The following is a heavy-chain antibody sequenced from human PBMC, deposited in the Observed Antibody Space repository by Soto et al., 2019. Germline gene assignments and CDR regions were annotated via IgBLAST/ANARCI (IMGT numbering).Heavy chain of an antibody. J-gene: IGHJ6*02. Sequence: ASVKVSCKASGYTFTTYGFSCVRQAPGQGLEWRGWISGYKANTNYAQKVQGRGTMTTDRTTRTAYMELRSLKADATAVYCCTRGPRLPWRMDVWGQGTTVTVSS. D-gene: IGHD4-17*01. CDR2: ISGYKANT. CDR3: TRGPRLPWRMDV. V-gene: IGHV1-18*04. CDR1: GYTFTTYG.